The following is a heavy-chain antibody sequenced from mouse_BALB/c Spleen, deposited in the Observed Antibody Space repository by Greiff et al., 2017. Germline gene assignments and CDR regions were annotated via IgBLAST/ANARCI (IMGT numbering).Heavy chain of an antibody. J-gene: IGHJ4*01. D-gene: IGHD2-10*02. Sequence: EVQVVESGGGLVKPGGSLKLSCAASGFAFSSYDMSWVRQTPEKRLEWVAYISSGGGSTYYPDTVKGRFTISRDNAKNTLYLQMSSLKSEDTAMYYCARHQGYGNFYYYAMDYWGQGTSVTVSS. CDR1: GFAFSSYD. CDR3: ARHQGYGNFYYYAMDY. CDR2: ISSGGGST. V-gene: IGHV5-12-1*01.